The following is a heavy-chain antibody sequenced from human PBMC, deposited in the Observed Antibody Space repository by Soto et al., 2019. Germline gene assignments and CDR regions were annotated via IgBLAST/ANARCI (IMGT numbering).Heavy chain of an antibody. CDR3: ARHQWELPSCWFDP. J-gene: IGHJ5*02. Sequence: SETLSLTCTVSGGSISSSSYYWGWIRQPPGKGLEWIGTIYYSGSTYYNPSLKSRLTISVDTSKNQFSLKLSSVTAADTAVYYCARHQWELPSCWFDPWGQGALVTVPQ. CDR2: IYYSGST. V-gene: IGHV4-39*01. CDR1: GGSISSSSYY. D-gene: IGHD1-26*01.